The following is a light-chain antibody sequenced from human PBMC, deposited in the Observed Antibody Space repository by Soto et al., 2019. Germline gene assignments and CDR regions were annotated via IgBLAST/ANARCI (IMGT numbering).Light chain of an antibody. V-gene: IGLV1-40*01. Sequence: QSVLTQPPSVSGAPGQRVTISCTGSSSNIGAGYDVHWYQQLPGTAPKLLIYGNSNRPSGVPDRFSGSKSGTSASLAITGLRAEDEADYYCQSYDSNLSGWVFGGGTQLTVL. CDR2: GNS. CDR3: QSYDSNLSGWV. J-gene: IGLJ3*02. CDR1: SSNIGAGYD.